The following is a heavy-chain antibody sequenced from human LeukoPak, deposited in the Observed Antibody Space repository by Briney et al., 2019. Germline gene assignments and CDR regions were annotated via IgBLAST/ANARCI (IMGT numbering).Heavy chain of an antibody. CDR1: GFTFSRYW. V-gene: IGHV3-74*01. CDR3: ARVLDSYYYYYYMDV. Sequence: PGGSLRLSCAASGFTFSRYWMHWVRQVPGKGPVWVSRIDSDVSSTGYADFVQGRFTISRDNAENTLYLQMGSLRAEDMAVYYCARVLDSYYYYYYMDVWGKGTTVTVSS. CDR2: IDSDVSST. D-gene: IGHD3-3*02. J-gene: IGHJ6*03.